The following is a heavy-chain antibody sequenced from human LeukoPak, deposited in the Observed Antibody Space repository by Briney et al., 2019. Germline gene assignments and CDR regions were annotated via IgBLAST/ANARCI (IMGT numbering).Heavy chain of an antibody. D-gene: IGHD3-9*01. CDR1: GGSISSSNW. CDR2: IYHSGST. Sequence: SGTLSLTCAVSGGSISSSNWWSWVRQPPGKGLEWIGEIYHSGSTNYNPSLKSRVTISVDTSKNQFSLKLSSVTAADTAVYYCARRYYDILTGYPFFDYWGQGTLVTVSS. J-gene: IGHJ4*02. CDR3: ARRYYDILTGYPFFDY. V-gene: IGHV4-4*02.